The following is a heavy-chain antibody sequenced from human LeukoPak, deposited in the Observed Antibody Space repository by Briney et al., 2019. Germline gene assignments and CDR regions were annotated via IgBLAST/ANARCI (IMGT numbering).Heavy chain of an antibody. CDR3: ARSDYGGNIGDAFDI. CDR1: GYSISSGYY. CDR2: IYHSWST. V-gene: IGHV4-38-2*02. D-gene: IGHD4-23*01. Sequence: SETLSLTCTVSGYSISSGYYWGWIRPSPGKGLEWIGSIYHSWSTDYNPSLKSRVTISVDTSKNQFSLKLSSVTAADTAVYYCARSDYGGNIGDAFDIWGQGTMVTVSS. J-gene: IGHJ3*02.